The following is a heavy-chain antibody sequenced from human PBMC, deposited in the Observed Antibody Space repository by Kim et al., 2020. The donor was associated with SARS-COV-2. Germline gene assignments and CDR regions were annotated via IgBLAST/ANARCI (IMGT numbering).Heavy chain of an antibody. Sequence: SETLSLTCAVYGGSFSGYYWSWIRQPPGKGLEWIGEINHSGSTNYNPSLKSRVTISVDTSKNQFSLKLSSVTAADTAVYYCARGLQQTRRITMIVVNSGHFDYWGQGTLVTVSS. CDR3: ARGLQQTRRITMIVVNSGHFDY. D-gene: IGHD3-22*01. J-gene: IGHJ4*02. CDR1: GGSFSGYY. V-gene: IGHV4-34*01. CDR2: INHSGST.